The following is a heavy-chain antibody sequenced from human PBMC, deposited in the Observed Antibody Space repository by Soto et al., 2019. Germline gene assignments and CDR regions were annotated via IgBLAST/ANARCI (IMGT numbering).Heavy chain of an antibody. CDR3: AHSGIQLWLRWFDP. J-gene: IGHJ5*02. V-gene: IGHV2-5*02. CDR2: IYWDDDK. Sequence: QITLKESGPTLVKPTQTLTLTCTFSGFSLSTSGVGVGWIRQPPGKALEWLALIYWDDDKRYSPSLKSRLTIAKDTSKNQVVLTMTNMDPVDTATYYCAHSGIQLWLRWFDPWGQGTLVTVSS. CDR1: GFSLSTSGVG. D-gene: IGHD5-18*01.